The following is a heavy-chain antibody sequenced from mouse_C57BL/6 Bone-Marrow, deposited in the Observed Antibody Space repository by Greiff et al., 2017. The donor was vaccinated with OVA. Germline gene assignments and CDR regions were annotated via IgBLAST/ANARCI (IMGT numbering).Heavy chain of an antibody. CDR1: GYTFTDYN. Sequence: VHVKQSGPELVKPGASVKIPCKASGYTFTDYNMDWVKQSHGKSLEWIGDINPNNGGTIYNQKFKGKATLTVDKSSSTAYMELRSLTSEDTAVYYCARGGYDYDGFAYWGQGTLVTVSA. CDR3: ARGGYDYDGFAY. J-gene: IGHJ3*01. D-gene: IGHD2-4*01. CDR2: INPNNGGT. V-gene: IGHV1-18*01.